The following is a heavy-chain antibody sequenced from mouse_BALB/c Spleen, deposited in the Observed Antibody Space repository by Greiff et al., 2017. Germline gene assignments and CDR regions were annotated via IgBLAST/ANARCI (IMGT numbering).Heavy chain of an antibody. CDR3: ARDGYYLDY. Sequence: EVKLQESGPGLVKPSQTVSLTCTVTGISITTGNYRWSWIRQFPGNKLEWIGYIYYSGTITSNPSLTSRTTITRDTSKNQFFLEMNSLTAEDTATDYCARDGYYLDYGGQGTTLTVSS. CDR1: GISITTGNYR. D-gene: IGHD2-2*01. V-gene: IGHV3-5*02. J-gene: IGHJ2*01. CDR2: IYYSGTI.